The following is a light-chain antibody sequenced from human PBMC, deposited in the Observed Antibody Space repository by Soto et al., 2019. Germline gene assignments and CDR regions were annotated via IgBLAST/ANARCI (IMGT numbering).Light chain of an antibody. J-gene: IGKJ1*01. V-gene: IGKV1-9*01. Sequence: IQLHQSPSSMSASVGASLPITGRASQGISSYLAWYQQKPGRAHKLLIYAASTLQSGVPSRFSGSGSGTDFTLTISSLQPEEFATYYCKHYNSYSEAVGKGNKVDIK. CDR2: AAS. CDR3: KHYNSYSEA. CDR1: QGISSY.